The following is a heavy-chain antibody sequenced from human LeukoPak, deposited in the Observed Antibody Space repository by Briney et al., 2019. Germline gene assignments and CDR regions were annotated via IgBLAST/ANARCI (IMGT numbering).Heavy chain of an antibody. CDR2: MYNSGST. CDR1: GRSISIHY. J-gene: IGHJ4*02. V-gene: IGHV4-59*11. D-gene: IGHD2-15*01. Sequence: SSETLSLTCTVSGRSISIHYGRWIRQPRGKGVEGGGYMYNSGSTNYNPSLNSPVTISVDPSTHQFSMKLSSVPAADTAVYYCARGTGALLFDYWGQGTLVTVSS. CDR3: ARGTGALLFDY.